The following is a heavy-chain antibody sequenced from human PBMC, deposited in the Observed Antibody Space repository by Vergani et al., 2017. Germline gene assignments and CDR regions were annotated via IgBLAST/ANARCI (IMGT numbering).Heavy chain of an antibody. CDR2: ISYDGSNK. CDR1: GFTFSRYS. J-gene: IGHJ6*04. V-gene: IGHV3-30-3*01. Sequence: QVQLVESGGGVVQPGRSLRLSCAASGFTFSRYSMHWVRQAPGKGLEWVAVISYDGSNKYYADSVKGRFTISRDNSKNTLYLQMNSLRTEDTANYYCRGEMDVWGKGTTVTVSS. CDR3: RGEMDV.